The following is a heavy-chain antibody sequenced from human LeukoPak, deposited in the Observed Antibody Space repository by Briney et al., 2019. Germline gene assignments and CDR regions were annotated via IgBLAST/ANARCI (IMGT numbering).Heavy chain of an antibody. CDR3: ARDRGSSWPIDY. D-gene: IGHD6-13*01. J-gene: IGHJ4*01. CDR1: GGSISSGGYY. Sequence: SQTLSLTCTVSGGSISSGGYYWSWIRQHPGKGLEWIGYIYYSGSTYYNPSLKSRVTISVDTSKNQFSLKLSSVTAADTAVYYCARDRGSSWPIDYWGHGTLVTVSS. V-gene: IGHV4-31*03. CDR2: IYYSGST.